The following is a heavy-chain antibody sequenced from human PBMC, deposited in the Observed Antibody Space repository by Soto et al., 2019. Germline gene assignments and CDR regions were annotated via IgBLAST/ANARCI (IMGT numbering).Heavy chain of an antibody. V-gene: IGHV3-11*01. CDR2: ISSSGSTI. CDR1: GFTFSDYY. CDR3: ARDGAFAYDYDSSGYYGYYY. D-gene: IGHD3-22*01. Sequence: PGGSLRLSCAASGFTFSDYYMSWIRQAPGKGLEWVSYISSSGSTIYYADSVKGRFTISRDNAKNSLYLQMNSLRAEDTAVYYCARDGAFAYDYDSSGYYGYYYWGQGTLVTVPS. J-gene: IGHJ4*02.